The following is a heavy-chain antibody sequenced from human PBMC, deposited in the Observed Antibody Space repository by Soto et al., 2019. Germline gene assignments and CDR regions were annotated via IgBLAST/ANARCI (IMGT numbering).Heavy chain of an antibody. Sequence: PGESLKISCRGSGYSFTDYWIGWVRHMPGKGLEWMGIIYPGDSDTRYSPSFQGQVTISADKSISTAYLQWSSLKASDTAMYYCARYRSGIAPHVYYGMDVWGQGTTVTVSS. CDR2: IYPGDSDT. J-gene: IGHJ6*02. CDR3: ARYRSGIAPHVYYGMDV. CDR1: GYSFTDYW. V-gene: IGHV5-51*01. D-gene: IGHD2-15*01.